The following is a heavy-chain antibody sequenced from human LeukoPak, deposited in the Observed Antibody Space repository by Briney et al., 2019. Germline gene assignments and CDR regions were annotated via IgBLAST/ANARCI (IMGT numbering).Heavy chain of an antibody. J-gene: IGHJ5*02. CDR2: IYPGDSDT. Sequence: GESLQISCQGSGYSFTSYWIGWVRQMPGKGLVWMGIIYPGDSDTRYSPSFQGQVTISADKSISTAYLQWSSLKASDTAMYYCARLINRHCSGGSCYRSWFDPWGQGTLVTVSS. V-gene: IGHV5-51*01. D-gene: IGHD2-15*01. CDR3: ARLINRHCSGGSCYRSWFDP. CDR1: GYSFTSYW.